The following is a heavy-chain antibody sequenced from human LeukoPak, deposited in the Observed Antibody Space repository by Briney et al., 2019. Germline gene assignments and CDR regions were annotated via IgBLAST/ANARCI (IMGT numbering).Heavy chain of an antibody. Sequence: ASVKVSCKASGYTFTGYYMHWVRQAPGQGLEWMGWINPNSGGTNYAQKFQGRVTMTRDTSISTAYMELSRLRSDDTAVYYCATSYSSSSGYYYYYMDVWGKGTTVTVSS. CDR1: GYTFTGYY. CDR3: ATSYSSSSGYYYYYMDV. V-gene: IGHV1-2*02. J-gene: IGHJ6*03. CDR2: INPNSGGT. D-gene: IGHD6-6*01.